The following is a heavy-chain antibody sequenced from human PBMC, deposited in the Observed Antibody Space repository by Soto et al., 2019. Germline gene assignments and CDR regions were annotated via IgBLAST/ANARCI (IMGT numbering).Heavy chain of an antibody. CDR3: TRRYNWNDIYFDP. CDR2: SYYSGTT. Sequence: PSETLSLTCTVSGASISAHSYYWTWIRQPPGKGLEWIGSSYYSGTTYFNPSLKSRATISVDTSKNQFSLRLTSVTAADTAIYYCTRRYNWNDIYFDPWGPGALVTVSS. D-gene: IGHD1-20*01. J-gene: IGHJ5*02. V-gene: IGHV4-39*01. CDR1: GASISAHSYY.